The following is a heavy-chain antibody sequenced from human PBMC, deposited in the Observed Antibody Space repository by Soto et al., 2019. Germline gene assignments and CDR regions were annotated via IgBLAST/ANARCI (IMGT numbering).Heavy chain of an antibody. CDR3: AKDYYDSSGYYWFDP. CDR2: ISYDGSNK. J-gene: IGHJ5*02. D-gene: IGHD3-22*01. CDR1: GFTFSSYA. Sequence: GGSLRLSCAASGFTFSSYAMHWVRQAPGKGLEWVAVISYDGSNKYYADSVKGRFTISRDNSKNTLYLQMNSLRAEDTAVYYCAKDYYDSSGYYWFDPWGQGNLVTVSS. V-gene: IGHV3-30-3*01.